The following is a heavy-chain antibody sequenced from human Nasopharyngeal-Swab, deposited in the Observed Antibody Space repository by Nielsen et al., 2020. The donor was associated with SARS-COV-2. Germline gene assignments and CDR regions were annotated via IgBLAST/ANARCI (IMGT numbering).Heavy chain of an antibody. CDR1: GGSISSYY. V-gene: IGHV4-34*01. Sequence: SETLSLTCTVSGGSISSYYWSWIRQPPGKGLEWIGEINHSGSTNYNPSLKSRVTISVDTSKNQFSLKLSSVTAADTAVYYCARRDPVVVVAALGIRLYDSTKFDPWGQGTLVTVSS. D-gene: IGHD2-15*01. J-gene: IGHJ5*02. CDR2: INHSGST. CDR3: ARRDPVVVVAALGIRLYDSTKFDP.